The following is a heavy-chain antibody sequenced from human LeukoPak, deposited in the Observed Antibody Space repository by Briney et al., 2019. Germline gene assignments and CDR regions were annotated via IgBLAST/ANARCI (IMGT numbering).Heavy chain of an antibody. CDR1: GFTFSNTY. V-gene: IGHV3-23*01. J-gene: IGHJ4*02. CDR3: AKVWDTYYYDSSGSFDY. CDR2: ISSSGGST. D-gene: IGHD3-22*01. Sequence: GGSLRLSCAASGFTFSNTYMSWVRQAPGKGLEWVSAISSSGGSTYYADSVKGRFTISRDNSKNTLYLQMNSLRAEDTAVYYCAKVWDTYYYDSSGSFDYWGQGTLVTVSS.